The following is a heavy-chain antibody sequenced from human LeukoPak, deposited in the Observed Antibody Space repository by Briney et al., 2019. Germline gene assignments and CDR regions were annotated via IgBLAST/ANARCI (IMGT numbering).Heavy chain of an antibody. CDR1: GFTVSSNY. V-gene: IGHV3-53*01. D-gene: IGHD3-10*01. J-gene: IGHJ4*02. CDR3: ARAGSHWHYVY. Sequence: GGSLRLSCAASGFTVSSNYMSWVRQAPGKGPEWVSVIYSGGSTYYADSVKGRFTISRDNSKNTLYLQMNSLRAEDTAVYYCARAGSHWHYVYWGQGTVVTVSS. CDR2: IYSGGST.